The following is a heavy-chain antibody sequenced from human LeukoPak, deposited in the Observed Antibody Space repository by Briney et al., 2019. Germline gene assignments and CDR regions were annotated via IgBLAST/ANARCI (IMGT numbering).Heavy chain of an antibody. CDR2: IRYDGSNK. CDR1: GFTFSSYG. V-gene: IGHV3-30*02. J-gene: IGHJ4*02. Sequence: PGGSLRLSCAASGFTFSSYGMHWVRQAPGKGLEWVAFIRYDGSNKYYADSVKGRFTISRDNSKNTLYLQMNSLRAEDTAVYYCARGDPGPHEQWLWYYFDYWGQGTLVTVSS. CDR3: ARGDPGPHEQWLWYYFDY. D-gene: IGHD6-19*01.